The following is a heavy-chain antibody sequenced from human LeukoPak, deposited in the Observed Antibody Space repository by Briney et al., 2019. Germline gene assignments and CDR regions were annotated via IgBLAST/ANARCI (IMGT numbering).Heavy chain of an antibody. V-gene: IGHV3-30*19. CDR1: GFTFSSYG. CDR3: TTSNPLYSSSPWDY. CDR2: ISYDGSNK. J-gene: IGHJ4*02. Sequence: GGSLRLSCAASGFTFSSYGMHWVRQAPGKGLEWVAVISYDGSNKYYADSVKGRFTISRDNSKNTLYLQMNSLRAEDTAVYYCTTSNPLYSSSPWDYWGQGTLVTVSS. D-gene: IGHD6-13*01.